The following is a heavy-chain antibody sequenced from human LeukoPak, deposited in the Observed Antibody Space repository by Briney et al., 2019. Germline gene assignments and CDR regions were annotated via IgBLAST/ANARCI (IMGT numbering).Heavy chain of an antibody. CDR3: SRDFCSGGSCYPDAFDI. J-gene: IGHJ3*02. V-gene: IGHV3-33*01. CDR1: GFNFSTYD. CDR2: ICYDGTNT. Sequence: PAGTLRLSCAASGFNFSTYDMHWVRQAPGKGLKWVAVICYDGTNTYYADSVKGRLTISRDNSTDTMYLHMISLKATDTSAYYCSRDFCSGGSCYPDAFDIWGQGTMVTVSS. D-gene: IGHD2-15*01.